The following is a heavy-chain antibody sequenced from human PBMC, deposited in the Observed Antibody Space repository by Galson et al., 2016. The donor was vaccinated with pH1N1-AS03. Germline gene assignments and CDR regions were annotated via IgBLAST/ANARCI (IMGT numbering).Heavy chain of an antibody. Sequence: SVKVSCKASGYTFTSYGITWVQQAPGQGLEWMGWISAHNGYTKYAQKLQGRVTMTTDTSTSTAYMELRSLRSDDTAVCYCARAAGELLSSSDYWGQGTLVTVSS. CDR1: GYTFTSYG. J-gene: IGHJ4*02. CDR3: ARAAGELLSSSDY. D-gene: IGHD1-26*01. V-gene: IGHV1-18*04. CDR2: ISAHNGYT.